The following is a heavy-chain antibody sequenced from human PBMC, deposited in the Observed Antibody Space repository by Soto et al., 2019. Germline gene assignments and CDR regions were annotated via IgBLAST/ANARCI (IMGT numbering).Heavy chain of an antibody. Sequence: GGSLSLSCAASGFTFSSYALSWGRPAPGKGVEWVSAISGSGGSTYYADSVKGRFTISRDNSKNTLYLQMNSLRAEDTAVYYCAKYPHYYDSSGYYLDYWGQGTLVTVSS. V-gene: IGHV3-23*01. CDR3: AKYPHYYDSSGYYLDY. D-gene: IGHD3-22*01. CDR1: GFTFSSYA. J-gene: IGHJ4*02. CDR2: ISGSGGST.